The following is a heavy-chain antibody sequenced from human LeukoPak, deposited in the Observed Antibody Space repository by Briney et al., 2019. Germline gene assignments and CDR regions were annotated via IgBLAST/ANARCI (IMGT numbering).Heavy chain of an antibody. V-gene: IGHV4-39*07. Sequence: KPSETLSLTCTVSGGSISSSSYYWGWIRQPPGKGLEWIGSIYYSGSTYYNPSLKSRVTISVDTSKNQFSLKLSSVTAADTAVYYCAINNPLYYYGMDVWGQGTTVTVSS. CDR3: AINNPLYYYGMDV. J-gene: IGHJ6*02. CDR1: GGSISSSSYY. D-gene: IGHD1/OR15-1a*01. CDR2: IYYSGST.